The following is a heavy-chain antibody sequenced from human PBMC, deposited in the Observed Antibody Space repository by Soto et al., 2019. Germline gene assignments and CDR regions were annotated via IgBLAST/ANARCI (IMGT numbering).Heavy chain of an antibody. Sequence: QVQLVQSGAEVKKPGASVKVSCKASGYPFTSYAIHWVRQAPGQRLEWMGWINAGNGDTKYSQKFQGRVTITRDTSASTAYLELSSPRSEDTAVYYCATAYSSGWAFDYWGQGTLVTLSS. CDR1: GYPFTSYA. CDR3: ATAYSSGWAFDY. CDR2: INAGNGDT. D-gene: IGHD6-25*01. J-gene: IGHJ4*02. V-gene: IGHV1-3*01.